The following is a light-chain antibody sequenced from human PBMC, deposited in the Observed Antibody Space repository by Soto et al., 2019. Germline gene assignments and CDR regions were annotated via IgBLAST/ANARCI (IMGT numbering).Light chain of an antibody. V-gene: IGKV3-11*01. CDR2: DVS. CDR1: QSVYTY. CDR3: QQRRNWPVT. J-gene: IGKJ4*01. Sequence: EIVLTQSPVTLSLSPGERATLSCRASQSVYTYLAWYQQKPGQAPRLLIYDVSNRATGIPARFSGSGSGTDFTLTISSLEPEDFAVYYWQQRRNWPVTFGGGTKVEIK.